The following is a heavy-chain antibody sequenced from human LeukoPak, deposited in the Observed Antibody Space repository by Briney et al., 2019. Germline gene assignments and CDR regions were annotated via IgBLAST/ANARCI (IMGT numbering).Heavy chain of an antibody. CDR3: ARFRTHNDN. V-gene: IGHV3-30*03. CDR2: ISYDVGKK. D-gene: IGHD3-10*01. Sequence: GGSLRLSCAASGFTFSSYGMHWVRQAPGKGLEWVAVISYDVGKKYYADSVKGRFTISRDNSKNTLYLQMNSLRAEDTAVYYCARFRTHNDNWGQGTLVTVSS. CDR1: GFTFSSYG. J-gene: IGHJ4*02.